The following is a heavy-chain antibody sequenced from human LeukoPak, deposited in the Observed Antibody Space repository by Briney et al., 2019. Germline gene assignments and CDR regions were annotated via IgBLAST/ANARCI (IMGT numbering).Heavy chain of an antibody. CDR2: ISTGSNYI. CDR3: AKNVESKTLIRRSWFDP. J-gene: IGHJ5*02. V-gene: IGHV3-21*01. Sequence: GGSLRLSCTASGFTFGSYDMNWVRQAPGKGLEWVSTISTGSNYIYYADSVKGRFTISRDNAKGSLYLQMSSLRAEDTAVYYCAKNVESKTLIRRSWFDPWGQGTLVTVSS. D-gene: IGHD2-21*01. CDR1: GFTFGSYD.